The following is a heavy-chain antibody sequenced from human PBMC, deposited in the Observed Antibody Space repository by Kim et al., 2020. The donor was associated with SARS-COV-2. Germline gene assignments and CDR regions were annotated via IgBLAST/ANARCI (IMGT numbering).Heavy chain of an antibody. Sequence: SVKVSCKASGGTFSSYAISWVRQAPGQGLEWMGGIIPIFGTANYAQKFQGRVTITADESTSTAYMELSSLRSEDTAVYYCARVPFVRYDILTGYPTMYYFDYWGQGTLVTVSS. V-gene: IGHV1-69*13. J-gene: IGHJ4*02. CDR3: ARVPFVRYDILTGYPTMYYFDY. D-gene: IGHD3-9*01. CDR1: GGTFSSYA. CDR2: IIPIFGTA.